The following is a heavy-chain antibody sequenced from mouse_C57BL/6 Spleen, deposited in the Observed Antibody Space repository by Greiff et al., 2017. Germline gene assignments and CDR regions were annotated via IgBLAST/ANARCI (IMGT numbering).Heavy chain of an antibody. D-gene: IGHD1-1*01. Sequence: QVQLQQPGAELVKPGASVKLSCKASGFTFTSYWMHWVKQRPGRGLVWIGWIDPDSGGTKYAEKFKRKATLTVDKPSSTAYMQHSSLTSEDAAVFYCARTDYYGVKGYRGQGTSVTFSS. V-gene: IGHV1-72*01. CDR1: GFTFTSYW. CDR2: IDPDSGGT. CDR3: ARTDYYGVKGY. J-gene: IGHJ4*01.